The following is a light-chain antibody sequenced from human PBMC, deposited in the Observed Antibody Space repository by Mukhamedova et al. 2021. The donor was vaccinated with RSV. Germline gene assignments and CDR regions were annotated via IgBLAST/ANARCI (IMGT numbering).Light chain of an antibody. CDR1: SSDVGGYNY. CDR2: DVS. CDR3: SSYTSSSTLVV. J-gene: IGLJ2*01. Sequence: GTSSDVGGYNYVSWYQQHPGKAPKLMIYDVSNRPSGVSNHFSGSKSGNTASLTISGLQAEDEADYYCSSYTSSSTLVVFGGGTKLT. V-gene: IGLV2-14*04.